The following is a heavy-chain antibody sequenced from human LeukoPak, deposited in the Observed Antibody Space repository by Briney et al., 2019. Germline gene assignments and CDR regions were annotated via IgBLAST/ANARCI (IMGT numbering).Heavy chain of an antibody. D-gene: IGHD3-10*01. V-gene: IGHV7-4-1*02. J-gene: IGHJ4*02. CDR1: GYTFTTYD. Sequence: ASVKVSCKASGYTFTTYDINWVRQAPGQGLEWMGWINTNTGNPTYAQGFTGRFVFSLDTSVSTAYLQISGLKAEDTAVYYCARDTYYYGSGSYGDYWGQGTLVTVSS. CDR3: ARDTYYYGSGSYGDY. CDR2: INTNTGNP.